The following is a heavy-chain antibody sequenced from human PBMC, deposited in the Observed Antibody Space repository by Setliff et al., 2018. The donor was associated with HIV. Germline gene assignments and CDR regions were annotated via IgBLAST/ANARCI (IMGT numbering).Heavy chain of an antibody. V-gene: IGHV4-30-4*08. CDR1: GGSISSGNYY. J-gene: IGHJ5*02. Sequence: SETLSLTCTVSGGSISSGNYYWNWIRQHPGKGLEWIGYIYHSGSRYYNPSIRSRVTMSIDTSKDHFSLKLTSLTASDTAIYYCARLWLHKEDDKPRFDPWGQGILVTVSS. CDR3: ARLWLHKEDDKPRFDP. CDR2: IYHSGSR. D-gene: IGHD1-1*01.